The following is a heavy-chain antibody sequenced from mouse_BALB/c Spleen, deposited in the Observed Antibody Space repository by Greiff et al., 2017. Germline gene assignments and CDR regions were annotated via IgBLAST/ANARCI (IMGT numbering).Heavy chain of an antibody. V-gene: IGHV1-4*02. J-gene: IGHJ4*01. D-gene: IGHD1-2*01. CDR1: GYTFTSYT. CDR2: INPSSGYT. CDR3: ARKGGYNYAMDY. Sequence: VQLVESAAELARPGASVKMSCKASGYTFTSYTMHWVKQRPGQGLEWIGYINPSSGYTEYNQKFKDKTTLTADKSSSTAYMQLSSLTSEDSAVYYCARKGGYNYAMDYWGQGTSVTVSS.